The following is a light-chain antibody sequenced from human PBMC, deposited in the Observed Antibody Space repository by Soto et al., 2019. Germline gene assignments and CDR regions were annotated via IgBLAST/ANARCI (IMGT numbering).Light chain of an antibody. CDR3: QMYNSPPYP. CDR2: KAS. J-gene: IGKJ2*01. V-gene: IGKV1-5*03. Sequence: DVEMTQSPSTLSASVGDTVILNCRASQSITKWLAWFQQKPGKTPKLLIHKASTLESGVPSRFSGSGYGTEFTLTINNLQPDDFATYYCQMYNSPPYPFGQGTKLEIK. CDR1: QSITKW.